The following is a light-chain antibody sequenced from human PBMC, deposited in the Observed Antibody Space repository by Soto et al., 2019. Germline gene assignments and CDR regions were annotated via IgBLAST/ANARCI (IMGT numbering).Light chain of an antibody. Sequence: EIVLTHSLATLSLSPCERATLSSRASQSVSSYLAWYQHKPGQAPRLLIYGASRRATGIPDRFSGSGSGTDFTLTISRLEPEDFAVYYCQQYGSSGTFGQGTKVDI. CDR3: QQYGSSGT. CDR1: QSVSSY. J-gene: IGKJ1*01. CDR2: GAS. V-gene: IGKV3-20*01.